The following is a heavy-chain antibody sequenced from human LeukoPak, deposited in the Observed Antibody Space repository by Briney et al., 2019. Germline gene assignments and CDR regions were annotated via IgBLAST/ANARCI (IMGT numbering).Heavy chain of an antibody. CDR2: ISYDGTNK. J-gene: IGHJ4*01. CDR3: AKDRFSYASGNTDY. V-gene: IGHV3-30*18. D-gene: IGHD3-10*01. CDR1: GFTFSSYG. Sequence: GGSLRLSCAASGFTFSSYGMHWVRQAPAKGLEWVAAISYDGTNKYYVDSVKGRFTISRDNSKNTLYLQMNRPGPEDTAVYYCAKDRFSYASGNTDYWGQEPWSPSPQ.